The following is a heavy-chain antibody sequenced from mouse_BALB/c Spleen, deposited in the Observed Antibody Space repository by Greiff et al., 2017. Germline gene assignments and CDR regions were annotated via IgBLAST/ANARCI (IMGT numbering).Heavy chain of an antibody. CDR2: ISSGGSYT. D-gene: IGHD2-4*01. J-gene: IGHJ3*01. CDR3: AREYDYDEGAFAY. CDR1: GFTFSSYA. Sequence: EVKLMESGGGLVKPGGSLKLSCAASGFTFSSYAMSWVRQTPEKRLEWVATISSGGSYTYYPDSVKGRFTISRDNAKNTLYLQMSSLRSEDTAMYYCAREYDYDEGAFAYWGQGTLVTVSA. V-gene: IGHV5-9-3*01.